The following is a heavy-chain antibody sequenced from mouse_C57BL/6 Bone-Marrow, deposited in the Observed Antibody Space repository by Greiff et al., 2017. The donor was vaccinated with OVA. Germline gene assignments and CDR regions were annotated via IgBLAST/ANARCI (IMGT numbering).Heavy chain of an antibody. Sequence: QVQLQQPGAELVMPGASVKLSCKASGYTFTSYWMHWVKQRPGQGLEWIGEIDPSDSYTNYNQKFKGKSTLTVDKSSSTAYMQLSSLTSEDSAVYYCATRLLPYLDYWGQGTTLTVSS. CDR1: GYTFTSYW. CDR2: IDPSDSYT. D-gene: IGHD1-1*01. J-gene: IGHJ2*01. CDR3: ATRLLPYLDY. V-gene: IGHV1-69*01.